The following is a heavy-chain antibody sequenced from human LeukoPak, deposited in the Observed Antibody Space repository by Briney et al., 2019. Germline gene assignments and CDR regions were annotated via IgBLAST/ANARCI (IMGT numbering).Heavy chain of an antibody. CDR2: IIPILGIA. J-gene: IGHJ4*02. D-gene: IGHD3-22*01. CDR3: ARDRPRGFYDSSLPFGY. V-gene: IGHV1-69*04. CDR1: GGTFSSYA. Sequence: GASVKVSCKASGGTFSSYAISWVRQAPGQGLEWMGRIIPILGIANYAQKFQGRVTITADKSTSTAYMELSSLRSEDTAVYYCARDRPRGFYDSSLPFGYWGQGTLVTVSS.